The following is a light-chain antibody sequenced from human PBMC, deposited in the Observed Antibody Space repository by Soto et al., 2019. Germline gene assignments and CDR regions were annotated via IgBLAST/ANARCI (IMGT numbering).Light chain of an antibody. CDR2: GAS. CDR3: QQYGSSSWT. CDR1: QTVSITY. J-gene: IGKJ1*01. Sequence: VLTQSPGTMSFSPGESATLSCRASQTVSITYLTWYQQKPGQAPRLLIYGASSRATGIPDRFSGSGSGTDFTLTISRLEPEDFAVYYCQQYGSSSWTFGQGTNVDIK. V-gene: IGKV3-20*01.